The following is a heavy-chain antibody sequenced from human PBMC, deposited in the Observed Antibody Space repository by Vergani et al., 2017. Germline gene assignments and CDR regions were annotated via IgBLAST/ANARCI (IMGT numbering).Heavy chain of an antibody. V-gene: IGHV5-51*01. CDR2: IYPGDSDT. CDR3: ATTTVNNYYYDGMDV. D-gene: IGHD4-17*01. CDR1: GYSFTSYW. Sequence: EVQLVQSGAEVKKPGESLKISCKGSGYSFTSYWIGWVRQMPGKGLEWMGIIYPGDSDTRYSPSFQGQVTISADKSSSTAYLQWSSLKASDTAMYYCATTTVNNYYYDGMDVWGQGTTVTVSS. J-gene: IGHJ6*02.